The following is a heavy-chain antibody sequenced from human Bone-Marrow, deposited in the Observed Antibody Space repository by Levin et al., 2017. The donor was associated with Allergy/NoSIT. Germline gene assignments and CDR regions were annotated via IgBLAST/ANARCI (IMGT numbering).Heavy chain of an antibody. D-gene: IGHD6-19*01. CDR2: INWNGFRT. Sequence: SCATSGFNFDDFGMSWVRRAPGKGLEWVSGINWNGFRTGYADSVKGRFTISRHNGDNSLHLQMDSLRVEDTAVYFCARDREGSSGWYYYYGMGVWGQGTTVTVSS. V-gene: IGHV3-20*04. CDR3: ARDREGSSGWYYYYGMGV. J-gene: IGHJ6*02. CDR1: GFNFDDFG.